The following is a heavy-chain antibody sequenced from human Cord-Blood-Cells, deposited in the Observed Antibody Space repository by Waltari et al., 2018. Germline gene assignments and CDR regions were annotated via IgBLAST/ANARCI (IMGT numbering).Heavy chain of an antibody. Sequence: EVRLLESGGGLVQPGGSLRLSCAASGFTFSSYAMSWVRQAPGKGLEWVSAISGSGGSTYYADSVKGRFTISRDNSKNTLYLQMNSLRAEDTAVYYCAKDRLNWGWGGDYFDYWGQGTLVTVSS. D-gene: IGHD7-27*01. CDR3: AKDRLNWGWGGDYFDY. CDR2: ISGSGGST. V-gene: IGHV3-23*01. CDR1: GFTFSSYA. J-gene: IGHJ4*02.